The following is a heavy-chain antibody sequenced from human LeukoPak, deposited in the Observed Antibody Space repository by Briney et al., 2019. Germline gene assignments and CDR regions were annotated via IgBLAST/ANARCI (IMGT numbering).Heavy chain of an antibody. CDR3: ARDSIYYDSSGYYSNAFDI. CDR2: INWNGGST. Sequence: PGGSLRLSCAASGFTFDDYGMSWVRHAPGKGLEWVSGINWNGGSTGYADSVKGRFTISRDNAKNSLYLQMNSLRAEDTALYYCARDSIYYDSSGYYSNAFDIWGQGTMVTVSS. V-gene: IGHV3-20*04. D-gene: IGHD3-22*01. J-gene: IGHJ3*02. CDR1: GFTFDDYG.